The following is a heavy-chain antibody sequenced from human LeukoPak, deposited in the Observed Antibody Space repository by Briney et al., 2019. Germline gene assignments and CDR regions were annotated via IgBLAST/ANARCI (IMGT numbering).Heavy chain of an antibody. J-gene: IGHJ6*04. Sequence: QPGGSLRLSCAGSGFTFSNYWMHWVRQAPGKGLVWVSRINSDGSSTSYADSVKGRFTISRDNAKNTLYPQMNSLRAEDTAVYYCAREGSFLGYGVDVWGKGTTVTVSS. D-gene: IGHD1-26*01. CDR2: INSDGSST. CDR1: GFTFSNYW. CDR3: AREGSFLGYGVDV. V-gene: IGHV3-74*01.